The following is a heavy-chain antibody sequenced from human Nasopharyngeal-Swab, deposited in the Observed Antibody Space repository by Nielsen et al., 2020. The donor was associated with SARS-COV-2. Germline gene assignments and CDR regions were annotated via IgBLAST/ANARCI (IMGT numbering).Heavy chain of an antibody. CDR2: INAGNGNT. V-gene: IGHV1-3*01. J-gene: IGHJ4*02. Sequence: CVRQAPGQRLEWMGWINAGNGNTKYSQKFQGRVTITRDTSASTAYMELSSLRSEDTAVYYCARDRDIVVVPAAMCLGYWGQGTLVTVSS. D-gene: IGHD2-2*01. CDR3: ARDRDIVVVPAAMCLGY.